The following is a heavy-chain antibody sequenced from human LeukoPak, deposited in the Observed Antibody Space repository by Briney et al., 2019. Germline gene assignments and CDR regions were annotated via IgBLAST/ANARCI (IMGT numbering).Heavy chain of an antibody. CDR3: TRSTNLEAFDI. CDR2: IYYSGST. CDR1: GGSVSSGTYY. J-gene: IGHJ3*02. D-gene: IGHD2-8*01. V-gene: IGHV4-61*01. Sequence: SETLSLTCTVSGGSVSSGTYYWSWIRQPPGKGLEWIGYIYYSGSTNYNPSLRSRVTVSVDTSKNQCSLKLNSVTTADTAVYYCTRSTNLEAFDIWGQGTMVTVSS.